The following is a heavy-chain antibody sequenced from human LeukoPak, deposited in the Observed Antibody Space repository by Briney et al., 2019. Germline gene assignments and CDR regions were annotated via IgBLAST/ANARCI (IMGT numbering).Heavy chain of an antibody. V-gene: IGHV3-74*01. CDR1: GFTFSSYW. CDR2: INSDGSNT. D-gene: IGHD3-22*01. J-gene: IGHJ3*02. Sequence: GRSLRLSCAASGFTFSSYWMQWVRQAPGKGLVWVSRINSDGSNTNYADSVKGRFTISRDNAKNTLYLQMDSLRAEDTAVYYCARRIVTYYYDSSGSLDAFDIWGQGTMVTVSS. CDR3: ARRIVTYYYDSSGSLDAFDI.